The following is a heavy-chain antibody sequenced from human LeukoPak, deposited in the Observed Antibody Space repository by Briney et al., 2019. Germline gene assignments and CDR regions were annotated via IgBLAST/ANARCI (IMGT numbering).Heavy chain of an antibody. Sequence: ASVKVSCKASGYTFTGYYMHWVRQAPGQGLEWMGWINPNSGGTNYAQKFQGRVTMTRDTSISTAYMELSRLRSDDTAVYYCAKGHARIAVAGTEYYFDYWGQGTLVTVSS. CDR3: AKGHARIAVAGTEYYFDY. CDR2: INPNSGGT. J-gene: IGHJ4*02. V-gene: IGHV1-2*02. D-gene: IGHD6-19*01. CDR1: GYTFTGYY.